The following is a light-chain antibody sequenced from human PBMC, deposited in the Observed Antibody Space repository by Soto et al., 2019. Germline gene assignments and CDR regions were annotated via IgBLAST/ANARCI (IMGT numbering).Light chain of an antibody. Sequence: QSAQTQPASVSGSPGQSITIPCTGTSSDIGGHNYVSWYQQHPGKAPKLMIYDVSNRPSGVSNRFSGSKSGNTASLTISGLQAEDEADYYCSSYTSSSTLEVFGTGTKVTVL. V-gene: IGLV2-14*03. CDR1: SSDIGGHNY. CDR3: SSYTSSSTLEV. CDR2: DVS. J-gene: IGLJ1*01.